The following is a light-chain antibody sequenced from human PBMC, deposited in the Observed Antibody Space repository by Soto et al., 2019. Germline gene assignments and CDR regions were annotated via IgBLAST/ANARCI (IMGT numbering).Light chain of an antibody. CDR1: QSIHSTY. CDR3: QQYGSLPRT. V-gene: IGKV3-20*01. Sequence: EIVLTQSTGTLSLSPGERATLSCRASQSIHSTYRAWYQQKPGQAPRLLIYASSSRVTGVPDRFGVSGVGKDFSLTIGRLEPEDLDLNFCQQYGSLPRTFGQGTMVEIK. CDR2: ASS. J-gene: IGKJ1*01.